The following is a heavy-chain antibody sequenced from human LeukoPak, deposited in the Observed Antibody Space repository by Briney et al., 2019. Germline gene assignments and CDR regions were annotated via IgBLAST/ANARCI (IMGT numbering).Heavy chain of an antibody. D-gene: IGHD6-13*01. CDR1: GFTFSSNG. J-gene: IGHJ4*02. Sequence: GGSLRLSCAASGFTFSSNGMHWVRQAPGKGLQWVAFIRYDGSNKYYADSVKGRFTVSRDNSKNTLYLQMNSLRAEDTAVYYCAKINVAAAAEIYWGQGTLVTVSS. CDR2: IRYDGSNK. CDR3: AKINVAAAAEIY. V-gene: IGHV3-30*02.